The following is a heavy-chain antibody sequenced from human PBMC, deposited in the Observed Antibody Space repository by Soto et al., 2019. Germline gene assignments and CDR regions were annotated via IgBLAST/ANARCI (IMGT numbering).Heavy chain of an antibody. D-gene: IGHD6-13*01. J-gene: IGHJ3*02. Sequence: QVQLVESGGGVVQPGRSLRLSCAASGFTFSSYGMHWVRQGPGKGLEWVAVISYDGSNKYYADSVKGRFTISRDNSKNTLYLQMNSLRAEDTAVYYCAKGYSSSWYKSDAFDIWGQGTMVTVSS. CDR3: AKGYSSSWYKSDAFDI. CDR1: GFTFSSYG. V-gene: IGHV3-30*18. CDR2: ISYDGSNK.